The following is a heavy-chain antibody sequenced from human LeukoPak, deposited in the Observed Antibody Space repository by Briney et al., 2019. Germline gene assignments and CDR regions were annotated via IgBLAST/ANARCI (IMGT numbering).Heavy chain of an antibody. D-gene: IGHD2-21*02. Sequence: SETLSLTCTVSGGSISSSSYYWGWIRQPPGKGLEWIGSIYYSGSTYYNPSLKSRVTISVDTSKNQFSLKLSSVTAADTAVYYCARGAPLVVVTASPDAFDIWGQGTMVTVSS. J-gene: IGHJ3*02. CDR3: ARGAPLVVVTASPDAFDI. V-gene: IGHV4-39*01. CDR2: IYYSGST. CDR1: GGSISSSSYY.